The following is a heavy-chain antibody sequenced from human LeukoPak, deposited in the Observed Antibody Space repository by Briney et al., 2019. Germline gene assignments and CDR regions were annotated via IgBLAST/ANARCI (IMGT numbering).Heavy chain of an antibody. CDR3: ANPYGSCYYFFDN. J-gene: IGHJ4*02. D-gene: IGHD2-15*01. V-gene: IGHV3-74*01. CDR1: GFTFKNYW. Sequence: PGGSLRLSCAASGFTFKNYWMHWVRQAPGKGLVWVSRINTDGSSTTFADSVKGRFTISGDNAKNTLYLQMNSLRAEDTAVYYGANPYGSCYYFFDNWGQGTLVTVSS. CDR2: INTDGSST.